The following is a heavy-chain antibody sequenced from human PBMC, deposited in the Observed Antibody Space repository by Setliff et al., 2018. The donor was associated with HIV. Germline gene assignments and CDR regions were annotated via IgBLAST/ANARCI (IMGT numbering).Heavy chain of an antibody. Sequence: SETLSLTCAVSGDSVTSGNYRWSWIRQPPGKGLEWISFISDNGNTKYHPSLLRRVTISIDTSKNQFSLKLSSVTAADTAVYYCARMGEGNSSGQNWFDPWGQGTLVTVSS. D-gene: IGHD6-19*01. CDR3: ARMGEGNSSGQNWFDP. CDR2: ISDNGNT. V-gene: IGHV4-61*01. J-gene: IGHJ5*02. CDR1: GDSVTSGNYR.